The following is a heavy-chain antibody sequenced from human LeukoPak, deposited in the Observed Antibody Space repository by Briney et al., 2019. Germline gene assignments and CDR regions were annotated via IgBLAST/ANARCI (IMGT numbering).Heavy chain of an antibody. V-gene: IGHV3-33*08. D-gene: IGHD6-13*01. CDR2: IWYDGSNK. J-gene: IGHJ2*01. CDR1: GFTFSSYS. CDR3: ANSIAADDWYFDL. Sequence: TGGSLRLSCAASGFTFSSYSMNWVRQAPGKGLEWVAVIWYDGSNKYYADSVKGRFTISRDNSKNTLYLQMNSLRAEDTAVYYCANSIAADDWYFDLWGRGTLVTVSS.